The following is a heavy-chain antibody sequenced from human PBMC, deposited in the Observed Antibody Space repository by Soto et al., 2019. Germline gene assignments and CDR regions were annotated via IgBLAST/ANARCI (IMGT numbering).Heavy chain of an antibody. CDR1: GYSFTSYW. J-gene: IGHJ6*02. D-gene: IGHD2-15*01. CDR3: ARDSYCSGGSCYSYYYYGMDV. Sequence: PGESLKISCKGSGYSFTSYWISWVRQMPGKGLEWMGRIDPSDSYTNYSPSFQGHVTISADQSISTAYLQWSSLKASDTAMYYCARDSYCSGGSCYSYYYYGMDVWGQGTTVTVSS. V-gene: IGHV5-10-1*01. CDR2: IDPSDSYT.